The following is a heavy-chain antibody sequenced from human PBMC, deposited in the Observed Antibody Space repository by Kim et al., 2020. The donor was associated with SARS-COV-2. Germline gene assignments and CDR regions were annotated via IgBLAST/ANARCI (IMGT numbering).Heavy chain of an antibody. V-gene: IGHV3-23*01. J-gene: IGHJ5*02. D-gene: IGHD3-10*01. CDR3: ARLSLLWFGESSDWFDP. Sequence: KGRFTNSRENSKNTLYLQMNSLRAEDTDVYYCARLSLLWFGESSDWFDPWGQGTLVTVSS.